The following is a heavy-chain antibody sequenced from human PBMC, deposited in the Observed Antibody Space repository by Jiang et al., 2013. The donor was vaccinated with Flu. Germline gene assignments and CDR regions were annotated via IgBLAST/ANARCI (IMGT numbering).Heavy chain of an antibody. CDR3: ARVSEFAATYFDR. CDR1: GGSVQWLL. CDR2: VYHSGNT. V-gene: IGHV4-34*01. D-gene: IGHD3-10*01. J-gene: IGHJ4*02. Sequence: SLTCAVYGGSVQWLLLELDPPAPGKGLEWIGSVYHSGNTYYNPSLKSRVAMSVDTSKNQFSLRLTSVTAADTAVYYCARVSEFAATYFDRWGQGTLVTVSS.